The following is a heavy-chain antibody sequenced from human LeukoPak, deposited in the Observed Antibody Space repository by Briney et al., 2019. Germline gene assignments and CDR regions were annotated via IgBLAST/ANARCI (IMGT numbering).Heavy chain of an antibody. V-gene: IGHV3-23*01. Sequence: PGGSLRLSCAASGFTFSSYAMSWVRQAPGKGLEWVSCISGSGANTYYADSVKGRFTISRDNAKNSLYLQMNSLRAEDTAVYYCARAPDYGGNSGLFDYWGQGTLVTVSS. D-gene: IGHD4-17*01. J-gene: IGHJ4*02. CDR3: ARAPDYGGNSGLFDY. CDR2: ISGSGANT. CDR1: GFTFSSYA.